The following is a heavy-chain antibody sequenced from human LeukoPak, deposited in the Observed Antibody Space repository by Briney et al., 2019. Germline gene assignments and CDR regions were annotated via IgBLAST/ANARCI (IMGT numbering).Heavy chain of an antibody. Sequence: GGSLRLSCAASGFTFSSYAMSWVRQAPGKGLEWVSSITESGAYTYYADSVKGRFTISRDNSKNKLYLQTNSLRVEDTAVFYCAKDFSGSWQFDPWGQGTLATVSS. CDR3: AKDFSGSWQFDP. D-gene: IGHD6-13*01. J-gene: IGHJ5*02. CDR1: GFTFSSYA. CDR2: ITESGAYT. V-gene: IGHV3-23*01.